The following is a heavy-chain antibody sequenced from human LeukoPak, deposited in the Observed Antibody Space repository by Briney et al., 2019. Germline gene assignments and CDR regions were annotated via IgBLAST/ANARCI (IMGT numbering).Heavy chain of an antibody. V-gene: IGHV3-7*01. J-gene: IGHJ4*02. D-gene: IGHD2/OR15-2a*01. CDR2: INQEASRT. CDR1: GFTFRSYW. Sequence: GGSLRLSCAASGFTFRSYWMSWVRQAPGEGLEWLGHINQEASRTDHADSVKGRFTISRDNSRNLLYLHMSSLRAEDTAVYYCAKYLSRAFDSWGQGILVSVSS. CDR3: AKYLSRAFDS.